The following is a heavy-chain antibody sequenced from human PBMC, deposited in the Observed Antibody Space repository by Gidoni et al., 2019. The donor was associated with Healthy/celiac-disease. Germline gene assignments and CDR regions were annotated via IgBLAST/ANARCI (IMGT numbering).Heavy chain of an antibody. J-gene: IGHJ6*02. CDR2: IIPIFGTA. CDR3: ARDPRVVVVVAATRNYYYYGMDV. Sequence: QVQLVQSGAAVKKPGPSVKVSCTASGGPFSRYAILRVRQAPGQGLEWMGGIIPIFGTANYAQKFQGRVTITADESTSTAYMELSSLRSEDTAVYYCARDPRVVVVVAATRNYYYYGMDVWGQGTTVTVSS. D-gene: IGHD2-15*01. V-gene: IGHV1-69*01. CDR1: GGPFSRYA.